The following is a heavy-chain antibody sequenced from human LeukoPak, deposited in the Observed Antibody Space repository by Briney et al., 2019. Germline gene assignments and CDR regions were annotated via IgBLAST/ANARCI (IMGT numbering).Heavy chain of an antibody. J-gene: IGHJ5*02. CDR2: IYSDNT. CDR3: AKDRYGDYVRVVYWFDP. V-gene: IGHV3-53*01. D-gene: IGHD4-17*01. Sequence: PGGSLRLSCTVSGFTVSSNSMSWVRQAPGKGLEWVSFIYSDNTHYSDSVKGRFTISRDNSKNTLYLQMNSLRAEDTAVYYCAKDRYGDYVRVVYWFDPWGQGTLVTVSS. CDR1: GFTVSSNS.